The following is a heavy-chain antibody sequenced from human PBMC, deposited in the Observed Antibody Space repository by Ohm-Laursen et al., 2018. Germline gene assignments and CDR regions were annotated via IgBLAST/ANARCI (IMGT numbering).Heavy chain of an antibody. CDR1: EFTFSSYS. CDR3: ARAAGSYPYYFDY. Sequence: SLRLSCTASEFTFSSYSMNWVRQAPGKGLEWVSSISSSSSYIYYSDSVKGRFTISRDNAKNSLYLQMNSLRAEDTAVYYCARAAGSYPYYFDYWGQGTLVTVSS. J-gene: IGHJ4*02. V-gene: IGHV3-21*01. CDR2: ISSSSSYI. D-gene: IGHD1-26*01.